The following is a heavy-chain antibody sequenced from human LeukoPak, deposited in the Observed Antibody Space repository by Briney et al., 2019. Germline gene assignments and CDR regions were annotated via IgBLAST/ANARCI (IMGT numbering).Heavy chain of an antibody. CDR2: IYHSGST. D-gene: IGHD6-19*01. Sequence: PSETLSLTCAVSGYSISSGYYWGWLRQPPGKGLEWIGSIYHSGSTYYNPSLKSRVTISVDTSKNQFSLKLSSVTAADTAVYYCARAPVGSGWVINWFDPWGQGTLVTVSS. CDR3: ARAPVGSGWVINWFDP. J-gene: IGHJ5*02. CDR1: GYSISSGYY. V-gene: IGHV4-38-2*01.